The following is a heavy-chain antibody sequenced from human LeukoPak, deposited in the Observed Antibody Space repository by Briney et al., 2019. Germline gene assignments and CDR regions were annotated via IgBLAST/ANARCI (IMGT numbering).Heavy chain of an antibody. CDR1: GFTFSSYA. CDR2: ISYDGSNK. J-gene: IGHJ6*02. D-gene: IGHD3-10*01. CDR3: AREYYYGSYGMDV. Sequence: GGSLSLSCAASGFTFSSYAMHWVRQAPGKGLEGVAVISYDGSNKYYADSVKGRFTISRDNSKNTLYLQMNSLRAEDTAVYYCAREYYYGSYGMDVWGQGTTVTVSS. V-gene: IGHV3-30*04.